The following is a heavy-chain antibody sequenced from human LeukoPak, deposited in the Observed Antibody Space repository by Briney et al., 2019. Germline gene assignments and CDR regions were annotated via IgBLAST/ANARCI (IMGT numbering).Heavy chain of an antibody. CDR3: ARSYSHYYGSGSYYSYAFDI. Sequence: SVKVSCKASGGTFSSYAISWVRQAPGQGLEWMGRIIPIFGTANYAQKFQGRVTITTDESTSTAYMELSSLRSEDTAVYYCARSYSHYYGSGSYYSYAFDIWGQGTMVTVSS. V-gene: IGHV1-69*05. CDR1: GGTFSSYA. CDR2: IIPIFGTA. J-gene: IGHJ3*02. D-gene: IGHD3-10*01.